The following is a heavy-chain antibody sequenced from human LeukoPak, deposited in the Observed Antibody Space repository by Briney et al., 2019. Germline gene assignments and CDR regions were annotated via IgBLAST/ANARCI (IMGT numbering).Heavy chain of an antibody. D-gene: IGHD1-1*01. Sequence: SETLSLTCTVSGGSVSSGSYYWSWIRQPPGKGLEWVGYIYYSGRTNYSPSLKSRVTISVDTSKNQFSLKLSSVTAADTAVYYCARGLRMTTFHNWFDPWGQGTLVTVSS. CDR2: IYYSGRT. V-gene: IGHV4-61*01. CDR1: GGSVSSGSYY. CDR3: ARGLRMTTFHNWFDP. J-gene: IGHJ5*02.